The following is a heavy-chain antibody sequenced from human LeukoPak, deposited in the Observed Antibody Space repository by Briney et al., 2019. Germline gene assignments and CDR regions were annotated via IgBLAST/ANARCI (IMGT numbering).Heavy chain of an antibody. J-gene: IGHJ4*02. D-gene: IGHD3-22*01. Sequence: PSETLSLTCTVSGGSISSGDCYWSWIRQPPGKGLEWIGYIYYSGSTYYNPSLKSRVTISVDTSKNQFSLKLSSVTAADTAVYYCARRHYYDSSGYYYDYFDYWGQGTLVTVSS. CDR3: ARRHYYDSSGYYYDYFDY. CDR1: GGSISSGDCY. V-gene: IGHV4-30-4*08. CDR2: IYYSGST.